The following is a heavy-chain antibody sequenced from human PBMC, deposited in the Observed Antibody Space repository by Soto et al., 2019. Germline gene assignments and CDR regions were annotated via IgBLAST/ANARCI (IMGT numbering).Heavy chain of an antibody. CDR1: GGSISSSSYY. V-gene: IGHV4-39*01. Sequence: PSETLSLTCTVSGGSISSSSYYWGWIRQPPGKGLGWIGSIYYSGSTYYNPSLKSRVTISVDTSKNPFSLKLSSVTAADTAVYYCASLGSYYDFWSGYFHYYGMDVWGQGTTVTVSS. CDR3: ASLGSYYDFWSGYFHYYGMDV. D-gene: IGHD3-3*01. CDR2: IYYSGST. J-gene: IGHJ6*02.